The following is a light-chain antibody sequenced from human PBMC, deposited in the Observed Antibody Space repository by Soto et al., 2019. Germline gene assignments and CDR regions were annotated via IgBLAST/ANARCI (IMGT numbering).Light chain of an antibody. J-gene: IGKJ3*01. CDR1: QSISTW. Sequence: DIQMTQSPSTLSASVGDGVTITCRASQSISTWLAWYQQKPGKAPKLLIYDASTLESGVPSRFSGSGSGTEFTLTISSLQPDDFATYYCQQLSHWPFTFGPGTKVDIK. CDR2: DAS. V-gene: IGKV1-5*01. CDR3: QQLSHWPFT.